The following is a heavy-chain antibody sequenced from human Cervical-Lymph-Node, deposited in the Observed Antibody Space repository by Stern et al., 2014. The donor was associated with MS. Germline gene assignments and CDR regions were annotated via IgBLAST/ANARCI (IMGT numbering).Heavy chain of an antibody. CDR1: GYSFTLYW. Sequence: EVQLVESGAEMKKPGESLKISCKGSGYSFTLYWIRWERQMPGKGLEWMGIIYPGDSDTRYSPSFQGQVTSSADKSISTAYLQWSSLKASDTAMYYCAALVRGSYFYWGQGTLVIVSS. D-gene: IGHD1-26*01. CDR2: IYPGDSDT. CDR3: AALVRGSYFY. V-gene: IGHV5-51*01. J-gene: IGHJ4*02.